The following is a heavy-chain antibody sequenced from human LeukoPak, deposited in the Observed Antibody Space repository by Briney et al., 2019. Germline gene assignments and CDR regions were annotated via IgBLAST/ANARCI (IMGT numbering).Heavy chain of an antibody. Sequence: GGSLRLSCAASGFAFSTYSMDWVRQAPGKGLEWVSSITGSNADSVKGRFTISRDNANNSLFLQMDSLRAEDTAVYYCARARGAASVSIWGLSAFDVWGHGAVVTVSS. D-gene: IGHD5/OR15-5a*01. J-gene: IGHJ3*01. CDR3: ARARGAASVSIWGLSAFDV. CDR2: ITGS. CDR1: GFAFSTYS. V-gene: IGHV3-21*01.